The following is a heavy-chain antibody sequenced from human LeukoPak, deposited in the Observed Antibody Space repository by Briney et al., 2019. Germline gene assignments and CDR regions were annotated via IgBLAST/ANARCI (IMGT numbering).Heavy chain of an antibody. CDR1: GYSFTSYW. D-gene: IGHD4-23*01. V-gene: IGHV5-51*01. CDR2: IYPGDSDT. CDR3: ARLIYGGNSGYYYMDV. J-gene: IGHJ6*03. Sequence: GESLKISCKGSGYSFTSYWIGWVRQMPGKGLEWMGIIYPGDSDTRYSPSFQGQVTISADKSISTAYLQWSSLKASDTTMYYCARLIYGGNSGYYYMDVWGKGTTVTVSS.